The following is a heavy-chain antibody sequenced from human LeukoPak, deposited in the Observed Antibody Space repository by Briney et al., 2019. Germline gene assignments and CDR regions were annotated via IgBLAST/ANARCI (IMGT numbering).Heavy chain of an antibody. J-gene: IGHJ4*02. D-gene: IGHD1-26*01. CDR3: ARDRARLHDY. Sequence: GKSLRLSCVASGFVFSKHVIHWVRQAPGQGLEWVSMISSDGTGKHYADSVRGRLTISRDNSKNTVYLQMDSLRAEDTAVYYCARDRARLHDYWGQGTLVTVSS. CDR1: GFVFSKHV. CDR2: ISSDGTGK. V-gene: IGHV3-30*04.